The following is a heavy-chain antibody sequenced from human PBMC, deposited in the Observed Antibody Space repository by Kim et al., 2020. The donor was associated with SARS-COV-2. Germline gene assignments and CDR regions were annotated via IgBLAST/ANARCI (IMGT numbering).Heavy chain of an antibody. CDR3: AKDRADSMGFIAVAGTLFDY. CDR1: GFTFSSYA. Sequence: GGSLRLSCAASGFTFSSYAMSWVRQAPGKGLEWVSAISGSGGSTYYADSVKGRFTISRDNSKNTLYLQMNSLRAEDTAVYYCAKDRADSMGFIAVAGTLFDYWGQGTLVTVSS. D-gene: IGHD6-19*01. J-gene: IGHJ4*02. CDR2: ISGSGGST. V-gene: IGHV3-23*01.